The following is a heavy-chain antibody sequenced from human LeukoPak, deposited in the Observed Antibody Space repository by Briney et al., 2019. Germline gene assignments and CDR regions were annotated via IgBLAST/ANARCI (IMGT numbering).Heavy chain of an antibody. CDR1: GGSISSYY. CDR3: ARDYSGSYYDY. D-gene: IGHD1-26*01. Sequence: SETLSLTCTVSGGSISSYYWSWIRQPPGKGLEWIGYIYYSGSTNYNPSLKSRVTMSVDTSKNQFSLKLSSVTAADTAVYYCARDYSGSYYDYWGQGTLVTVSS. V-gene: IGHV4-59*12. CDR2: IYYSGST. J-gene: IGHJ4*02.